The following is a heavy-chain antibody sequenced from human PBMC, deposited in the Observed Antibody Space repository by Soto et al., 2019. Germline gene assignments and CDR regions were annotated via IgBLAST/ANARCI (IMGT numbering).Heavy chain of an antibody. CDR1: GGSVSSGSYY. CDR2: IYYSGST. Sequence: TLSLTCTVSGGSVSSGSYYWSWIRQPPGKGLEWIGYIYYSGSTNYNPSLKSRVTISVDTSKNQFSLKLSSVTAADTAVYYCAREDDYGGTGNFDYWGQGTLVTVSS. V-gene: IGHV4-61*01. CDR3: AREDDYGGTGNFDY. D-gene: IGHD4-17*01. J-gene: IGHJ4*02.